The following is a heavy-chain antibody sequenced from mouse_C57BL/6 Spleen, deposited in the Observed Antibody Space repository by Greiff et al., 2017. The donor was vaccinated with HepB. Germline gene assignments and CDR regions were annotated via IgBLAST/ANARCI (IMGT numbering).Heavy chain of an antibody. Sequence: DVQLVESEGGLVQPGSSMKLSCTASGFTFSDYYMAWVRQVPEKGLEWVANINYDGSSTYYLDSLKSRFIISRDNAKNILYLQMSSLKSEDTATYYCARDPDGYYFDVWGTGTTVTVSS. D-gene: IGHD2-3*01. CDR2: INYDGSST. V-gene: IGHV5-16*01. CDR1: GFTFSDYY. J-gene: IGHJ1*03. CDR3: ARDPDGYYFDV.